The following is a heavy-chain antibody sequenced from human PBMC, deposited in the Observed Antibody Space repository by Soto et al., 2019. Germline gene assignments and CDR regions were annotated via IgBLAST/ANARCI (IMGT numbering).Heavy chain of an antibody. Sequence: ASVKVSCKASGYTFTSYDINWVRQATGQGLEWMGWVNPNSVNTGYAQKFQGRVTMTRNTSISTAYMEMSTLRSEDTALYYCASAPSRYGGNLPSWGKGTLVTVSS. D-gene: IGHD2-21*02. CDR1: GYTFTSYD. V-gene: IGHV1-8*01. CDR2: VNPNSVNT. CDR3: ASAPSRYGGNLPS. J-gene: IGHJ5*02.